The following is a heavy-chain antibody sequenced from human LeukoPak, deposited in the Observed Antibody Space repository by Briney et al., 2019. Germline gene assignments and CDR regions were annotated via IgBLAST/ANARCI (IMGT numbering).Heavy chain of an antibody. CDR1: GFTFSNYA. D-gene: IGHD6-19*01. Sequence: AGGSLRLSCAASGFTFSNYAMHWVRQAPGKGLEYVSSISSNGGSTYYANSVKGRFTISRDNSKNTLYLQMGSLRAEDMAVYYCARTRQWLATGGWYWFDPWGQGTLVTVSS. V-gene: IGHV3-64*01. CDR2: ISSNGGST. CDR3: ARTRQWLATGGWYWFDP. J-gene: IGHJ5*02.